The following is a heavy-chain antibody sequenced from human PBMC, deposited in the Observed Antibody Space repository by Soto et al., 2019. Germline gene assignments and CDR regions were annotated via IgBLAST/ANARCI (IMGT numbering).Heavy chain of an antibody. CDR2: ISGSGGSS. Sequence: GGSLRLSCAASGFTFSSYAMSWVRQAPGKGLEWVSAISGSGGSSYYADSVKGRFTISRANSKNTLYLQMNSLRAEDTAVHSFARSTLAKRYSSSWYVSAPAYYFNDWGQVSLVTFSS. CDR3: ARSTLAKRYSSSWYVSAPAYYFND. D-gene: IGHD6-13*01. J-gene: IGHJ4*02. V-gene: IGHV3-23*01. CDR1: GFTFSSYA.